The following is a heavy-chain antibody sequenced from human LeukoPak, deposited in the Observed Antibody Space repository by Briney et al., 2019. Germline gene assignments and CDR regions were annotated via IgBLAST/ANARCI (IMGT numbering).Heavy chain of an antibody. CDR1: GYTFTGYY. V-gene: IGHV1-2*06. CDR3: ARGFTIFGDFDY. D-gene: IGHD3-3*01. Sequence: ASVKVSCKASGYTFTGYYMHWVRQAPGQGLEWMGRINPNSGGTNYAQKIQGRVTMTRDTSISTAYMELSRLRSDDTAVYYCARGFTIFGDFDYWGQGTLVTVSS. CDR2: INPNSGGT. J-gene: IGHJ4*02.